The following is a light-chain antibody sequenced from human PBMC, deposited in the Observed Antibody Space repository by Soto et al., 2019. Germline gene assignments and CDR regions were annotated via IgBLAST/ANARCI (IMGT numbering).Light chain of an antibody. Sequence: EIVLTQSPGTLSLSPGERATLSCRASQSINNRYLAWYQQKPGQAPRLLIYGASSRATGIPDRFIGSGSETYFTLTISRLEPEDFAVYYCQQFGSSPGFTFGPGTKVDIK. CDR2: GAS. V-gene: IGKV3-20*01. CDR3: QQFGSSPGFT. CDR1: QSINNRY. J-gene: IGKJ3*01.